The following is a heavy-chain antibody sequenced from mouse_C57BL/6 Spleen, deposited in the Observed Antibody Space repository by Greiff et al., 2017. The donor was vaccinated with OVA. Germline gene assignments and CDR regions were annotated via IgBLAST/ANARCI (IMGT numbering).Heavy chain of an antibody. CDR2: ISYSGST. CDR3: ARGWDDYDGFAY. Sequence: EVQLQESGPGMVKPSQSLSLTCTVTGYSITSGYDWHWIRHFPGNKLEWMGYISYSGSTNYNPSLKSRISITHDTSKNHFFLKLNSVTTEDTATYYCARGWDDYDGFAYWGQGTLVTVSA. V-gene: IGHV3-1*01. D-gene: IGHD2-4*01. J-gene: IGHJ3*01. CDR1: GYSITSGYD.